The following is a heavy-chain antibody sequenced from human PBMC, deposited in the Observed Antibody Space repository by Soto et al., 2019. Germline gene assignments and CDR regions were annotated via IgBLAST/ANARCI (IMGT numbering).Heavy chain of an antibody. CDR1: GGTFSSYA. CDR3: ARVGGGNSSGWLGP. V-gene: IGHV1-69*13. Sequence: ASVKVSCKASGGTFSSYAISWVRQAPGQGLEWMGGIIPIFGTANYAQKFQGRVTITADESTSTAYMELSSLRSEDTAVYYCARVGGGNSSGWLGPWGQGPLGTVSS. CDR2: IIPIFGTA. D-gene: IGHD2-21*02. J-gene: IGHJ5*02.